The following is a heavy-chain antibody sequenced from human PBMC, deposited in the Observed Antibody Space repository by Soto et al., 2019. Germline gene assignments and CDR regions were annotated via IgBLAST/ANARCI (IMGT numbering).Heavy chain of an antibody. CDR3: ARLDRKADAFDI. CDR2: IYYSGST. J-gene: IGHJ3*02. D-gene: IGHD2-2*03. Sequence: PSETLSLTCTVSGGSISSSSYYWGWIRQPPGKGLEWIGSIYYSGSTYYNPSLKSRVTISVDTSKNQFSLKLSSVTAADTAVYYCARLDRKADAFDIWGQGTMVTVSS. CDR1: GGSISSSSYY. V-gene: IGHV4-39*01.